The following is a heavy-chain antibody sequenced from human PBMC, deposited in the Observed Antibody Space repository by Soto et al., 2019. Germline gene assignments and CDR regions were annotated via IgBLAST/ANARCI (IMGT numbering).Heavy chain of an antibody. CDR2: ISGSGGTT. Sequence: GGSLRLSCAASGFTFSTYAMSWVRQAPGKGLEWVSTISGSGGTTYYADSVKGRFTISRDNSKNTLYLQMNSLRAEDTAVYYCARRLSNSSAWYYFDHWGQGTLVTVSS. CDR1: GFTFSTYA. J-gene: IGHJ4*02. V-gene: IGHV3-23*01. CDR3: ARRLSNSSAWYYFDH. D-gene: IGHD6-19*01.